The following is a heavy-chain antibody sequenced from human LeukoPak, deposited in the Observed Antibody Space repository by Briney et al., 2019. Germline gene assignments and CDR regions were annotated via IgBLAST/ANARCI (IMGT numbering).Heavy chain of an antibody. CDR3: ASTSGYSSSSAFDY. CDR1: GDSISSYY. D-gene: IGHD6-6*01. V-gene: IGHV4-4*07. CDR2: VYTSGST. J-gene: IGHJ4*02. Sequence: PSETLSLTCTVSGDSISSYYWSWIRQPAGKGLEWIGRVYTSGSTNYSPSLERRVTMSVDTSKNQFPLKLTSVTAADTAVYYCASTSGYSSSSAFDYWGQGTLVTVSS.